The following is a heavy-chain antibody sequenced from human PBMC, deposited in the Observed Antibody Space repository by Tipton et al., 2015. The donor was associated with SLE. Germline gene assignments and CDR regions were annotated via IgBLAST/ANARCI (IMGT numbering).Heavy chain of an antibody. J-gene: IGHJ4*02. V-gene: IGHV4-61*02. Sequence: TLSLTCTVSGGSISSGSYYWSWIRQPAGKGLEWIGRIYISGSTSFNPSLKSRVTMSVDTSKNQFSLKLSSVTAADTAVYFCARADRGNCRNNDCYIFDYWGQGTPVTVSS. CDR3: ARADRGNCRNNDCYIFDY. CDR1: GGSISSGSYY. CDR2: IYISGST. D-gene: IGHD2-21*01.